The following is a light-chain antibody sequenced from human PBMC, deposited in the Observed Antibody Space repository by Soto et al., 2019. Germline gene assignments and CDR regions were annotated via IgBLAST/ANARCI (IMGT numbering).Light chain of an antibody. CDR1: QSVRSNY. CDR2: GAS. Sequence: ENVLTQSPGTVSLSPGERATLSCRASQSVRSNYVAWYQQKPGQAPRLLISGASSRATGIPDRFSGSGSGTDFTLTISRLEPEDFALYYCQQYGSSPITFGQGTRLEIK. J-gene: IGKJ5*01. CDR3: QQYGSSPIT. V-gene: IGKV3-20*01.